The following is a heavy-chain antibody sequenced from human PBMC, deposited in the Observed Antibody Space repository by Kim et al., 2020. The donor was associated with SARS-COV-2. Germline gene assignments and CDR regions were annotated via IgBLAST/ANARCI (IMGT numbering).Heavy chain of an antibody. D-gene: IGHD6-19*01. J-gene: IGHJ3*02. Sequence: DSGKGRVTIARNNSKNSLYRQMNSLRTEDTALYYCAKGSAVASNHDAFDIWGQGTMVTVSS. CDR3: AKGSAVASNHDAFDI. V-gene: IGHV3-43*01.